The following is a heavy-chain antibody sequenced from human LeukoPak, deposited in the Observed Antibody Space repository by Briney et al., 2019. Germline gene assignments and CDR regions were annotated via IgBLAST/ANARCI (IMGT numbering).Heavy chain of an antibody. V-gene: IGHV3-7*04. Sequence: GGSLRLSCAASGFNFGIYWMSWVRQAPGKGLEWVANIKEDGSEKYYVDSVKGRFTISRDNAKTSLYLQMNSLRAEDTAVYYCTRELGFCSGGSCYGIDGGQGTLVTVSS. CDR2: IKEDGSEK. J-gene: IGHJ4*02. CDR3: TRELGFCSGGSCYGID. CDR1: GFNFGIYW. D-gene: IGHD2-15*01.